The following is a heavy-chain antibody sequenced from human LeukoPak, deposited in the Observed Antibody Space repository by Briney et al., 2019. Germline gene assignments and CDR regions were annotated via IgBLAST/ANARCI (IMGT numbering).Heavy chain of an antibody. CDR1: GFTFSSYA. J-gene: IGHJ4*02. CDR3: AKHIDGYNNFDS. V-gene: IGHV3-23*01. CDR2: IGGSGGGT. Sequence: GGSLRLSCAASGFTFSSYAMSWVRQAPGKGLEWFSVIGGSGGGTYYADSVKGRFTISRDDSKNTLYLQMNSLRAEDTAVYYCAKHIDGYNNFDSWGQGTRVTASS. D-gene: IGHD5-24*01.